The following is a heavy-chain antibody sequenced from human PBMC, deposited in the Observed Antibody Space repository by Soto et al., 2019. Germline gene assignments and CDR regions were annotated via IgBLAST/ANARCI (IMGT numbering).Heavy chain of an antibody. CDR3: ARRGSGSPGSYYYYGMDV. D-gene: IGHD3-10*01. CDR2: IYYSGST. V-gene: IGHV4-31*03. CDR1: GGSISSGGYY. J-gene: IGHJ6*02. Sequence: SETLSLTCTVSGGSISSGGYYWSWIRQHPGKGLEWIGYIYYSGSTYYNPSLKSRVTISVDTSKNQFSLKLSSVTAADTAVYYCARRGSGSPGSYYYYGMDVWGQGTTVTVSS.